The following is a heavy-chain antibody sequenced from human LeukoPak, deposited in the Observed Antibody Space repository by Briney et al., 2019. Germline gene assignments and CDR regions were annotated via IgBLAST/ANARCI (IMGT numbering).Heavy chain of an antibody. V-gene: IGHV3-74*01. CDR3: ASPYCGRIACYGGNY. D-gene: IGHD2-21*01. Sequence: PGGSLRLSCAASGFTFTNHWMHWVRQAPGKGLVWVSRISSDGRITNYADSVKGRFTIFRDNAKNTLYLQMNSLRAEDTAVYYCASPYCGRIACYGGNYWGQGTLVTVSS. CDR1: GFTFTNHW. J-gene: IGHJ4*02. CDR2: ISSDGRIT.